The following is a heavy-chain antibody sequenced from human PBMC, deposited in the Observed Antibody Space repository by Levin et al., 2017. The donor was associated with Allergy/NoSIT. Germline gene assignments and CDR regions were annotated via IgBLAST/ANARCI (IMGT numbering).Heavy chain of an antibody. Sequence: ASVKVSCKASGYDFTTYVITWVRQAPGQGLEWLGWIAAYNGKTSYPQNLQDRVTVTMDTTTRTAFLELRSLRSDDTAVYYCARLTADYYFSLNLWGQGAPVTVSS. D-gene: IGHD2-21*02. J-gene: IGHJ1*01. CDR3: ARLTADYYFSLNL. V-gene: IGHV1-18*01. CDR1: GYDFTTYV. CDR2: IAAYNGKT.